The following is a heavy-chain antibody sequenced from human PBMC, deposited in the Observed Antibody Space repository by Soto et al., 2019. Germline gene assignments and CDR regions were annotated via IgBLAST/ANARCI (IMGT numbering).Heavy chain of an antibody. D-gene: IGHD1-1*01. Sequence: QVQLVQSGAEVKKPGASVKVSCKASGYTFTNNDVTWVRQATGQGLEGMGWMNPGSGDTGYAQKFQGRVTMTRDISIATAYMVLTGLTSEDTAIFYCAILERFGSLNWFDPWGQGTLVTVSS. V-gene: IGHV1-8*01. CDR2: MNPGSGDT. CDR1: GYTFTNND. J-gene: IGHJ5*02. CDR3: AILERFGSLNWFDP.